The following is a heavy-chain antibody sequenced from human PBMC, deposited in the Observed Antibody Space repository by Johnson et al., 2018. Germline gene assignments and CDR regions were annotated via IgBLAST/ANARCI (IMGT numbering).Heavy chain of an antibody. Sequence: QVQLQESGPGLVKPSGTLSLTCAVSGGSISSSNWWSWVRQPPGKGLEWIGEIYHSGSTNYNPSLKCRVTISVDKSKNQFSLKLSSVTAADTAVYYCARGVFESRGERCFQHWGEGTRVTVSS. D-gene: IGHD1-1*01. J-gene: IGHJ1*01. V-gene: IGHV4-4*02. CDR1: GGSISSSNW. CDR2: IYHSGST. CDR3: ARGVFESRGERCFQH.